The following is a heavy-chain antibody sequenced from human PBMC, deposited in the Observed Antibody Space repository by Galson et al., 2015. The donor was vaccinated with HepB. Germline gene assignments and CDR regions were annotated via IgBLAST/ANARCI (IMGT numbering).Heavy chain of an antibody. D-gene: IGHD3-9*01. CDR2: IGGNAVNT. CDR3: AKYFDGANPALDI. V-gene: IGHV3-23*01. CDR1: GFTFSDYA. J-gene: IGHJ3*02. Sequence: SLRLSCAASGFTFSDYAMSWVRQTPGKGLEWVSTIGGNAVNTYYADSVKGRFTVSRDNSKNTVYLQTNSLRAEDTAVYYCAKYFDGANPALDIWGQGTMVTVSS.